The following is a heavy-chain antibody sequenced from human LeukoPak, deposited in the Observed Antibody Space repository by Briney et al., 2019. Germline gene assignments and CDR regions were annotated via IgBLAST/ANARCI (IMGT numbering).Heavy chain of an antibody. CDR2: ISAYNGNT. D-gene: IGHD6-13*01. J-gene: IGHJ4*02. V-gene: IGHV1-18*01. CDR1: GYTFTSYG. CDR3: ARAPLKPPRGSSWAY. Sequence: GASVKVSCKASGYTFTSYGISWVRQAPGQELEWMGWISAYNGNTNYAQKLQGRVTMTTDTSTSTAYMELRSLRSDDTAVYYCARAPLKPPRGSSWAYWGQGTLVTVSS.